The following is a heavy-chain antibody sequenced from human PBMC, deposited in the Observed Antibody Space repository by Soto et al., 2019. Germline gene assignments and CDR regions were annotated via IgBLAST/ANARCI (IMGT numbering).Heavy chain of an antibody. CDR3: ARVYCSSTSRYPYYFAY. V-gene: IGHV1-18*04. CDR1: GYTFTSYG. CDR2: ISAYNGNT. J-gene: IGHJ4*02. D-gene: IGHD2-2*01. Sequence: ASVKVSCKASGYTFTSYGISWVRQAPGQGLEWMGWISAYNGNTNYAQKLQGRVTMTTDTSTSTAYMELRSLRSDDTAVYYCARVYCSSTSRYPYYFAYWGQGTLVTVSS.